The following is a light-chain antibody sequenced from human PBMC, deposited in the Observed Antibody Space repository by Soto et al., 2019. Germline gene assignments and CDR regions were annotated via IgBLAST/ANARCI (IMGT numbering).Light chain of an antibody. Sequence: QSVLTQPPSVSAAPGQKVIISCSGSSYNIGNNYVSWYQQLPGTAPKLLIYDNNKRPSGIPDRFSGSKSGTSATLGITGLQTGDEADYYCGTWDSSLSAVVFGGGTKVTVL. V-gene: IGLV1-51*01. J-gene: IGLJ2*01. CDR1: SYNIGNNY. CDR3: GTWDSSLSAVV. CDR2: DNN.